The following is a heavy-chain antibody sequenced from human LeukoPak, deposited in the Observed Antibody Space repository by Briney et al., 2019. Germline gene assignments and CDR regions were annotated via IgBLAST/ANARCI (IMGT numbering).Heavy chain of an antibody. Sequence: PGGSLRLSCAASGFTLSSSWMSWVRQAPGKGLEWVANIKEDGSEKYYVDSVKGRFTISRDNAKNSLYLQMNSLRAEDTAVYYCARLDIAAAGTAAFDIWGQGTMVTVSS. CDR3: ARLDIAAAGTAAFDI. V-gene: IGHV3-7*01. CDR1: GFTLSSSW. J-gene: IGHJ3*02. CDR2: IKEDGSEK. D-gene: IGHD6-13*01.